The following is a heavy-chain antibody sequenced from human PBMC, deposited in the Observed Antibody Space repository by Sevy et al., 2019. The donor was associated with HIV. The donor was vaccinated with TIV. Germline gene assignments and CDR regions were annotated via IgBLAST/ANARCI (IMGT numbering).Heavy chain of an antibody. V-gene: IGHV1-69*06. CDR1: RGTFSSYA. D-gene: IGHD2-15*01. CDR3: ARINPVDRMYYFDY. CDR2: IIPIFGTA. Sequence: SVKVSCKASRGTFSSYAISWVRQAPGQGLEWMGGIIPIFGTANYAQKFQGRVTITADKSTSTAYMELSSLRSEDTAVYYCARINPVDRMYYFDYWGQGTLVTVSS. J-gene: IGHJ4*02.